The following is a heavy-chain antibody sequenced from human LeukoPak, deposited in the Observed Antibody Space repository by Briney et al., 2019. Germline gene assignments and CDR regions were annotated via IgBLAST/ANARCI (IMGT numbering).Heavy chain of an antibody. CDR2: ISSSGSTI. D-gene: IGHD2-15*01. CDR3: ARVPRCNRLTVSYYYGMDV. Sequence: GGSLRLSCAASGFTFSDYYMSWIRQAPGKGLEWVSYISSSGSTIYYAHSVKGRFTISSDNAKNSLYLQINSLRAEDTAVYYCARVPRCNRLTVSYYYGMDVWGQGTTVTVSS. CDR1: GFTFSDYY. J-gene: IGHJ6*02. V-gene: IGHV3-11*01.